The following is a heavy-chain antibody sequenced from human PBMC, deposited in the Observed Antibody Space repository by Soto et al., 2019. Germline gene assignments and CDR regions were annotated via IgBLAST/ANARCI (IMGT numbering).Heavy chain of an antibody. CDR3: ARHAKGANYYYGMDV. CDR1: GGSISSSSYY. Sequence: QLQLQESGPGLVKPSETLSLTCTVSGGSISSSSYYWGWIRQLPGKGLEWSGSIYYSGSTYYNPSLKSRVTISVDTSKNQFSLKLSSVTAADTAVYYCARHAKGANYYYGMDVWGQGTTVTVSS. V-gene: IGHV4-39*01. CDR2: IYYSGST. J-gene: IGHJ6*02. D-gene: IGHD2-15*01.